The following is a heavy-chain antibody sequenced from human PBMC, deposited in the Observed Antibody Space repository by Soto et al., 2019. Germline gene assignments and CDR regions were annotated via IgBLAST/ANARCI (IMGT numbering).Heavy chain of an antibody. V-gene: IGHV1-3*01. J-gene: IGHJ6*02. Sequence: PSVKVSCKASGYTFSTYAMHWVRQAPGQSLEWMGWINGGTGQTRYSQRFQDRVIITRDTSAKTTYMDLTSLRSEDTAVYYCARGKGMEENYYYYGMDIWGQGTTVTVSS. CDR1: GYTFSTYA. D-gene: IGHD1-1*01. CDR2: INGGTGQT. CDR3: ARGKGMEENYYYYGMDI.